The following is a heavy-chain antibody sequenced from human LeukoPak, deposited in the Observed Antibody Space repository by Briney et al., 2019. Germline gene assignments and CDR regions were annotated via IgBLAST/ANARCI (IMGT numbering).Heavy chain of an antibody. J-gene: IGHJ4*02. CDR1: GGSISSYY. Sequence: SETLSLTCTVSGGSISSYYWSWIRQPPGKGLEWIGYIYYSGSTNYNPSLKSRVTISVDTSKNQFSLKLSSVTAADTAVYYCAKSTGPIFGDEHDYWGQGTLVTVSS. CDR2: IYYSGST. CDR3: AKSTGPIFGDEHDY. D-gene: IGHD3-3*01. V-gene: IGHV4-59*01.